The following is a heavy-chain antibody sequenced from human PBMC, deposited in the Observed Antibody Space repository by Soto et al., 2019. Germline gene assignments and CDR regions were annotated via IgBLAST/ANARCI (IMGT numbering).Heavy chain of an antibody. J-gene: IGHJ2*01. CDR3: ATGGSLYCYFDL. CDR1: GYNSTNYA. CDR2: LNAGNGNT. D-gene: IGHD1-26*01. V-gene: IGHV1-3*01. Sequence: QVQLVQSGAEVKKPGASVQVSCKASGYNSTNYAMHWVRKAPGQMFEWMGWLNAGNGNTKYSQEFECRVTITMDTSARNPYMELSSLRYEATALYYWATGGSLYCYFDLWGRGTLVTVSS.